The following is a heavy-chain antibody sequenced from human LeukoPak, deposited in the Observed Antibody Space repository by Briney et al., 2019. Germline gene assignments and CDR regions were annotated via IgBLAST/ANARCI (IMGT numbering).Heavy chain of an antibody. CDR2: ISSSSSYI. CDR1: GFTFSSYS. V-gene: IGHV3-21*01. D-gene: IGHD5-18*01. J-gene: IGHJ4*02. Sequence: GGSLRLSCAASGFTFSSYSMNWVRQAPGKGLEWVSSISSSSSYIYYADSVKGRFTISRDNARNSLYLQMNSLRAEDTAVYYCARSGYSYGYEVGYWGQGTLVTVSS. CDR3: ARSGYSYGYEVGY.